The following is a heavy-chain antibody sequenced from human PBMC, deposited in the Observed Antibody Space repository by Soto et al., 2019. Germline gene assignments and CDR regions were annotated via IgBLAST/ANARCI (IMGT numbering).Heavy chain of an antibody. J-gene: IGHJ4*02. CDR3: AVTAMSTMYCDF. CDR2: IYYSGST. D-gene: IGHD5-18*01. Sequence: SETLSLTCTVSGGSISSGDYYWSWIRHPPGKGLEWIGYIYYSGSTYYNPSLKSQVTISVDTSKNQFSLKLSSVTAADTAVYYCAVTAMSTMYCDFWGQETLLTVSS. CDR1: GGSISSGDYY. V-gene: IGHV4-30-4*01.